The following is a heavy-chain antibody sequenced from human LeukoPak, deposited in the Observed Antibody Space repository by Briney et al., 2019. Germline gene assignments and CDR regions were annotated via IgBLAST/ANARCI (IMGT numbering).Heavy chain of an antibody. V-gene: IGHV4-59*01. CDR1: GGSISSYY. Sequence: PSETLSLTCTFSGGSISSYYWSWIRQPPGKGLEWIGYIYYSGSTNSNPSLMSRVTISVDTSKNQFSLRLGSVTAADTAVYYCARGWAYFDYWGQGTLVTVSS. J-gene: IGHJ4*02. CDR2: IYYSGST. D-gene: IGHD1-26*01. CDR3: ARGWAYFDY.